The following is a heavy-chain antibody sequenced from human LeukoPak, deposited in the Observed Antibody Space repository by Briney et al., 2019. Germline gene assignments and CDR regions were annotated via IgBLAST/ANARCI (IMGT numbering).Heavy chain of an antibody. CDR3: AKAIAVAGSSLGFDY. CDR2: ISGSGGST. Sequence: GGSLRLSCAASGFTFSSYAMSWVRQAPGKGLEWVSAISGSGGSTYYADSVKGRFTISRDNSKNTLYLQMNSLRAEDTAVYYCAKAIAVAGSSLGFDYWGQGTLVTVSS. V-gene: IGHV3-23*01. J-gene: IGHJ4*02. CDR1: GFTFSSYA. D-gene: IGHD6-19*01.